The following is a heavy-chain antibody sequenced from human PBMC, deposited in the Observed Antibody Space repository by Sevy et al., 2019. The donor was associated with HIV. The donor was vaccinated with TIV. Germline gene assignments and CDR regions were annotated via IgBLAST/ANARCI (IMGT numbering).Heavy chain of an antibody. Sequence: GGSLRLSCAASGFTFSSYSMNWVRQAPGKGLEWVSYISSSSSTIYYADSVKGRFTIPRDNAKNSLYLQMNSLRDEDTAVYYCATDPSLIVGDYYFDYWGQGTLVTVSS. CDR2: ISSSSSTI. J-gene: IGHJ4*02. CDR1: GFTFSSYS. D-gene: IGHD1-26*01. V-gene: IGHV3-48*02. CDR3: ATDPSLIVGDYYFDY.